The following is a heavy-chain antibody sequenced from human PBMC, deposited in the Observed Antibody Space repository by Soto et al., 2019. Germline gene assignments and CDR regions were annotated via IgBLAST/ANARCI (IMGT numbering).Heavy chain of an antibody. Sequence: QVQLQQWGAGLLKPSETLSLTCAVYGGSFSGYYWSWIRQPPGKGLEWIGEINHSGSTNYNPSLKSRVTISVDTSKHQFSLKLSSVTAADTAVYYCARGRIVVVPAAIRNYFDYWGQGTLVTVSS. V-gene: IGHV4-34*01. J-gene: IGHJ4*02. CDR1: GGSFSGYY. D-gene: IGHD2-2*01. CDR3: ARGRIVVVPAAIRNYFDY. CDR2: INHSGST.